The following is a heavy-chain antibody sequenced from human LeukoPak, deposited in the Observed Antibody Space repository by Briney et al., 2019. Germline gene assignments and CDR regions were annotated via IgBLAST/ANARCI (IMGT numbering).Heavy chain of an antibody. CDR3: ARETPYYYDSSGYYYVKSYYYYYMDV. J-gene: IGHJ6*03. CDR1: GYTFTSYG. V-gene: IGHV1-18*01. CDR2: ISAYNGNT. Sequence: ASVTVSCKASGYTFTSYGISWVRQAPGQGLEWMGWISAYNGNTNYAQKLQGRVTMTTDTSTSTAYMELRSLRSDDTAVYYCARETPYYYDSSGYYYVKSYYYYYMDVWGKGTTVTVSS. D-gene: IGHD3-22*01.